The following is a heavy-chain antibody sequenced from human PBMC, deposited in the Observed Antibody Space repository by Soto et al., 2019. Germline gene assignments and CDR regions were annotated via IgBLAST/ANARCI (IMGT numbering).Heavy chain of an antibody. Sequence: GGSLRLSCAASGFTFSSYGMHWVRQAPGKGLEWVAVIWYDGSNKYYADSVKGRFTISRDNSKNTLYLQMNSLRAEDTAVYYCARGHYDILTGYFGHFAYWGQGTLVTVSS. CDR1: GFTFSSYG. CDR3: ARGHYDILTGYFGHFAY. D-gene: IGHD3-9*01. J-gene: IGHJ4*02. V-gene: IGHV3-33*01. CDR2: IWYDGSNK.